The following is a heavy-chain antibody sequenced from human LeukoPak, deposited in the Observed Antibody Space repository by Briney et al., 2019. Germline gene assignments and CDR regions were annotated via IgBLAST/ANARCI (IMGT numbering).Heavy chain of an antibody. Sequence: SETLSLTYAVYGGSFSGYYWSWIRQPPGKGLEWIGEINHSGSTNYNPSLKSRVTISVDTSKNQFSLKLSSVTAADTAVYYCARGTGIAVAGTDYYYGMDVWGQGTTVTVSS. D-gene: IGHD6-19*01. CDR1: GGSFSGYY. CDR3: ARGTGIAVAGTDYYYGMDV. V-gene: IGHV4-34*01. CDR2: INHSGST. J-gene: IGHJ6*02.